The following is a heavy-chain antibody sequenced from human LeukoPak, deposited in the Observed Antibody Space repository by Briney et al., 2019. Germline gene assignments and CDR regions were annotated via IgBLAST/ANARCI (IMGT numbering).Heavy chain of an antibody. Sequence: PGGSLRLSCAASGFTFSSYGMHWIRQAPGKGLEWVSYISSSGSTIYYADSVKGRFTISRDNAKNSLYLQMNSLRAEDTAVYYCTTEAGTTYLLGAFDIWGQGTMVTVSS. V-gene: IGHV3-48*04. CDR2: ISSSGSTI. CDR3: TTEAGTTYLLGAFDI. J-gene: IGHJ3*02. D-gene: IGHD1-7*01. CDR1: GFTFSSYG.